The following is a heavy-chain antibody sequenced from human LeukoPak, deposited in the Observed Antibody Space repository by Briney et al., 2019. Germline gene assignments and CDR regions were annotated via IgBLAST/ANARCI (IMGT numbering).Heavy chain of an antibody. CDR3: APTLGSRGNWFDP. V-gene: IGHV1-2*02. D-gene: IGHD1-26*01. J-gene: IGHJ5*02. CDR2: INPNSGGT. CDR1: GYTFTGYY. Sequence: GASVKVSCKASGYTFTGYYMHWVRQAPGQGLEWMGWINPNSGGTNYAQQFQGRVTMTRDTSISTAYMELSRLRSDDTAVYYCAPTLGSRGNWFDPWGQGTLVTVSS.